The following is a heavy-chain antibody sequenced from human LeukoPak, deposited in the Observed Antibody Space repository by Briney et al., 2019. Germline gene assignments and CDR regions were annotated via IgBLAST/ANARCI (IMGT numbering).Heavy chain of an antibody. Sequence: ASLKVSCKASGYTFTGYYMHWVRQAPGPGLEWMGWINPNSGGTNYAQNFQGRVTMTRDTSISTAYMEVSRLRSDDSPVYYCAREDSSGYDYWGQGTLVTVSS. D-gene: IGHD3-22*01. J-gene: IGHJ4*02. CDR1: GYTFTGYY. CDR2: INPNSGGT. V-gene: IGHV1-2*02. CDR3: AREDSSGYDY.